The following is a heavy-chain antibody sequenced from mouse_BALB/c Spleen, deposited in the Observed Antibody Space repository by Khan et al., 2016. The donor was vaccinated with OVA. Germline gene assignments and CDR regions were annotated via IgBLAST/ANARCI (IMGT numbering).Heavy chain of an antibody. D-gene: IGHD4-1*01. V-gene: IGHV9-3-1*01. CDR3: ARVGYAGTMDY. CDR1: GYTFTKNG. CDR2: INTYTGEP. Sequence: QIQLVQSGPELKKPGEPVKISCKASGYTFTKNGLNWVKQAPGKVLKWMGWINTYTGEPTYADDFRGRFAFSLETSASTAYLQINNLKDEDTATYFCARVGYAGTMDYWGQGTSVTVSS. J-gene: IGHJ4*01.